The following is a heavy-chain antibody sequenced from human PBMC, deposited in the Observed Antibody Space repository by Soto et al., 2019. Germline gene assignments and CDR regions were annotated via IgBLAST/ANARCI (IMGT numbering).Heavy chain of an antibody. CDR1: GFTFSTYG. CDR3: VKEGAVRGDYEVAFDY. CDR2: ISYDGSNK. Sequence: QVQLVESGGGVVQPGRSLRLSCAASGFTFSTYGIHWVRQAPGKGLEWVAVISYDGSNKYFADSVKGRFTISRDNSKNTLYLQMNSLRAEDTAVYYCVKEGAVRGDYEVAFDYWGQGTLVTVSS. J-gene: IGHJ4*02. D-gene: IGHD4-17*01. V-gene: IGHV3-30*18.